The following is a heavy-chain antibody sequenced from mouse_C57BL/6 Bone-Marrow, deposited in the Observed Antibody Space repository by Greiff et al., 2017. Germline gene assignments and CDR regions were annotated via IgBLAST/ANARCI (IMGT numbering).Heavy chain of an antibody. CDR2: INPNTGGP. V-gene: IGHV1-26*01. Sequence: EVQLQQSGPELVKPGASVKISCKVSGYTFTDYSMNWVKQSHGKSLEWIGDINPNTGGPSYNQKFTGKATLTVDKSSSPAYMELRSLTSEDSAVYYCAIGTNDYGSSGYFDVWGTGTTVTVSS. J-gene: IGHJ1*03. D-gene: IGHD1-1*01. CDR3: AIGTNDYGSSGYFDV. CDR1: GYTFTDYS.